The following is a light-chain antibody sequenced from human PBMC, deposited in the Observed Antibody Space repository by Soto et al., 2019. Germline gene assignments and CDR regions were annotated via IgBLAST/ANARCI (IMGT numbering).Light chain of an antibody. Sequence: EIVLTQSPGTLSLSPGERATLSCRASPSVRSIYLAWYQQKPGQAPRLLIYGASSRATGIPDRFSGSGSGTDFNLTISRLEPEDFGVYYCQQYGNSPETFGQGTKLEIK. V-gene: IGKV3-20*01. CDR2: GAS. CDR3: QQYGNSPET. CDR1: PSVRSIY. J-gene: IGKJ2*01.